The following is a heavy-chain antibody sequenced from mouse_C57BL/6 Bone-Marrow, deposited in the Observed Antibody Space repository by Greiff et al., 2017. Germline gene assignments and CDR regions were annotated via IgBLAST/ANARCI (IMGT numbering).Heavy chain of an antibody. Sequence: EVMLVESGPELVKPGASVKMSCKASGYTFTDYNMHWVKQSHGKSLEWIGYINPNNGGTSYNQKFKGKATLTVNKSSSTAYMELRSLTSEESAVYYCARQDDGSSNGFAYWGQGTLGTVSA. CDR2: INPNNGGT. CDR1: GYTFTDYN. J-gene: IGHJ3*01. D-gene: IGHD1-1*01. V-gene: IGHV1-22*01. CDR3: ARQDDGSSNGFAY.